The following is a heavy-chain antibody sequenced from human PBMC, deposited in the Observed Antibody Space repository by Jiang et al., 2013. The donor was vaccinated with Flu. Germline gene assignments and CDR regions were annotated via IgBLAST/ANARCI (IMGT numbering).Heavy chain of an antibody. CDR3: ATAPPLRASSSWFSSIFDY. D-gene: IGHD6-13*01. CDR2: FDPEDGET. V-gene: IGHV1-24*01. J-gene: IGHJ4*02. CDR1: GYTLTELS. Sequence: SGAEVKKPGASVKVSCKVSGYTLTELSMHWVRQAPGKGLEWMGGFDPEDGETIYAQKFQGRVTMTEDTSTDTAYMELSSLRSEDTAVYYCATAPPLRASSSWFSSIFDYWGQGTLVTVS.